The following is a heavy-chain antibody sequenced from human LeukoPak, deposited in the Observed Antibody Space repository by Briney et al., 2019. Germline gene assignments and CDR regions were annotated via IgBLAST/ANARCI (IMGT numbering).Heavy chain of an antibody. CDR2: IYSGGST. D-gene: IGHD3-22*01. Sequence: GGSLRLSCAASGFTVSSNYMSWVRQAPGKGLEWVSVIYSGGSTYYADSVKGRFTISRDNSKNTLYLQMNSLRAEDTVVYYCARVNGYYDSSGYFDYWGQGTLVTVSS. J-gene: IGHJ4*02. V-gene: IGHV3-53*01. CDR1: GFTVSSNY. CDR3: ARVNGYYDSSGYFDY.